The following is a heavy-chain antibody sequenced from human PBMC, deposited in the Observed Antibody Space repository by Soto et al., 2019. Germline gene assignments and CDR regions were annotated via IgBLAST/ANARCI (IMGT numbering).Heavy chain of an antibody. D-gene: IGHD3-9*01. Sequence: PSQTLSLTCAISGDSVSSNSAAWNWIRQSPSRGLEWLGRTYYRSKWYNDYVVSVKSRITIKPDTSKNQLSLQLNSVTPEDTAVYYCAKTYDFLTGSGGMDVWGQGTTVTVSS. CDR3: AKTYDFLTGSGGMDV. CDR1: GDSVSSNSAA. J-gene: IGHJ6*02. V-gene: IGHV6-1*01. CDR2: TYYRSKWYN.